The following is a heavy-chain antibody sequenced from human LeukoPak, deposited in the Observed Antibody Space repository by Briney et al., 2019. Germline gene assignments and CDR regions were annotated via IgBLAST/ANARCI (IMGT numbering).Heavy chain of an antibody. CDR1: GFTFSSYA. CDR2: ISYDGSNK. D-gene: IGHD6-13*01. CDR3: VREGGTAGDF. V-gene: IGHV3-30-3*01. Sequence: GGSLRLSCAASGFTFSSYAIHWVRQAPGEGLEWVAAISYDGSNKYYADSVKGRFTISRDNSKNTLHLQMNSLRGEDTAVYYCVREGGTAGDFWGQGTLVTVSS. J-gene: IGHJ4*02.